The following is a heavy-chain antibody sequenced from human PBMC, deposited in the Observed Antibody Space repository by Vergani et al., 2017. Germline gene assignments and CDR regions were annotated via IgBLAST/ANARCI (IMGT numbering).Heavy chain of an antibody. Sequence: QVQLQESGPGLVKPSETLSLTCTVSGGSISSYYWSWIRQPPGKGLEWIGYIYYSGSTNYNPSLKSRVTISVDTSKNQFSLKLSSVTAADTAVYYCARGKYSGSYSYYYYMDVGGKGTTVTVSS. D-gene: IGHD1-26*01. CDR1: GGSISSYY. V-gene: IGHV4-59*01. CDR3: ARGKYSGSYSYYYYMDV. CDR2: IYYSGST. J-gene: IGHJ6*03.